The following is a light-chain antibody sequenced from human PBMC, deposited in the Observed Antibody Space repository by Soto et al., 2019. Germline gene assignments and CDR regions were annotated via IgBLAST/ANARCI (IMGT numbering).Light chain of an antibody. CDR2: QDS. J-gene: IGLJ1*01. Sequence: SYELPQPPSVSVSPGQTASITCSGDKLGDKYACWYQQKPGQSPVLVIYQDSKRPSGIPERFSGSNSGNTATLTISGTQAMDEADYYCQAWDSSTLYVFGTGTKLTVL. CDR3: QAWDSSTLYV. CDR1: KLGDKY. V-gene: IGLV3-1*01.